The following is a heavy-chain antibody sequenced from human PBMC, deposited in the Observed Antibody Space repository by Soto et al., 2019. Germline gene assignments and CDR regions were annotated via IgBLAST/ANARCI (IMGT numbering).Heavy chain of an antibody. Sequence: QVQLVQSRAEVKKPGASVNVSCKASGYTFTDYYIYWLRQAPGHGLEWMGWINPNSGATNYAHNFQGRVTMTRDTSIRAAYMELSRLSSDDMAVYYCAKDQGGYMVSGMGVWGQGTTVTVSS. D-gene: IGHD2-2*02. CDR1: GYTFTDYY. CDR3: AKDQGGYMVSGMGV. J-gene: IGHJ6*02. V-gene: IGHV1-2*02. CDR2: INPNSGAT.